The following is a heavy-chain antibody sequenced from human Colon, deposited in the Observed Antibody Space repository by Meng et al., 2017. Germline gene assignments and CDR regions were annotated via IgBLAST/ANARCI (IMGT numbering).Heavy chain of an antibody. Sequence: VQLQESGPGLVKPSETLSLTCTVSGGSITSYYWSWIRQSPGKGLEWIGNIYYSGGPNYNPSLKSRVTLSVDMSKNQFSLKLKSVTAADTAVYYCAAYGSGTNYANNWFDPWGQGTLVTVFS. D-gene: IGHD3-10*01. V-gene: IGHV4-59*01. J-gene: IGHJ5*02. CDR1: GGSITSYY. CDR2: IYYSGGP. CDR3: AAYGSGTNYANNWFDP.